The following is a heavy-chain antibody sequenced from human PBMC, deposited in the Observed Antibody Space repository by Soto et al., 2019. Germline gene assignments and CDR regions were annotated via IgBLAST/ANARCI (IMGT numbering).Heavy chain of an antibody. D-gene: IGHD5-18*01. CDR1: GFTFSTHA. Sequence: EVQLLESGGGLVQPGGSLRLSCAASGFTFSTHAMHWVRQAPGKGVEWVSSISGSGDSTYYADSAKGRFTISRDNSKSTLYLQMSSLRGEDTAVYYCEKTPPEDIYGYSLDSWGQGTLVTVSS. CDR3: EKTPPEDIYGYSLDS. CDR2: ISGSGDST. J-gene: IGHJ4*02. V-gene: IGHV3-23*01.